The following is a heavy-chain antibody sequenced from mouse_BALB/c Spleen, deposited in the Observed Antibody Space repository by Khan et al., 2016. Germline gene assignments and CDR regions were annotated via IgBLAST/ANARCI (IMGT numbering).Heavy chain of an antibody. CDR1: GYSFTNYG. CDR3: ARWGYDYAWFAY. CDR2: IDTNTGEP. D-gene: IGHD2-4*01. V-gene: IGHV9-3*02. J-gene: IGHJ3*01. Sequence: QIQLVQSGPELKKPGETVKISCKASGYSFTNYGMNWVKQAPGKGLKWMGWIDTNTGEPTYAEEFKGRFAFSLETSAITAYLQINNLKNDDTATXCWARWGYDYAWFAYWGQGTLVTVSA.